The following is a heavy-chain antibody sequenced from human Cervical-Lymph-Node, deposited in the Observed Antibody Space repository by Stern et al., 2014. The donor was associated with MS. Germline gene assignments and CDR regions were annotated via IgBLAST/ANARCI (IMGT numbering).Heavy chain of an antibody. CDR2: ISYDGSNK. CDR1: GFTFSSYG. Sequence: VQLEESGGGVVQPGRSLRLSCAASGFTFSSYGMHWVRQAPGKGLEWVAVISYDGSNKYDADSVKGRFTISRDNSKNTLYLQMNSLRAEDTAVYYCAKDSGSTTTGDYFEYWGQGTLVTVSS. CDR3: AKDSGSTTTGDYFEY. D-gene: IGHD3-10*01. V-gene: IGHV3-30*18. J-gene: IGHJ4*02.